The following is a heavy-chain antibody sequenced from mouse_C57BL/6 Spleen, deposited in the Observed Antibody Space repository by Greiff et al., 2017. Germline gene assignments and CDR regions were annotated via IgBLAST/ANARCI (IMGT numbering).Heavy chain of an antibody. V-gene: IGHV1-55*01. CDR3: ARLGAEGYAMDY. Sequence: VKLQQPGAELVKPGASVKMSCKASGYTFTSYWITWVKQRPGQGLEWIGDIYPGSGSTNYNEKFKSKAKLTVDTSSSTAYMQLSSLTSEDSAIYYCARLGAEGYAMDYWGQGTSVTVSS. CDR1: GYTFTSYW. CDR2: IYPGSGST. J-gene: IGHJ4*01.